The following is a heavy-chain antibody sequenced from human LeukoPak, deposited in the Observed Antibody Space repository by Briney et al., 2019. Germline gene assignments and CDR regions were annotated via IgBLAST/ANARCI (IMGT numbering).Heavy chain of an antibody. CDR1: GFTFSTYA. Sequence: GGSLRLSCAASGFTFSTYAMSWVRQAPGKGLEWVGRIKSKTDGGTTDYAAPVKGRFTISRDDSKNTLYLQMNSLKTEDTAVYYCTIDPLHGAVAGTTPWGQGTLVTVSS. CDR2: IKSKTDGGTT. V-gene: IGHV3-15*01. CDR3: TIDPLHGAVAGTTP. D-gene: IGHD6-19*01. J-gene: IGHJ5*02.